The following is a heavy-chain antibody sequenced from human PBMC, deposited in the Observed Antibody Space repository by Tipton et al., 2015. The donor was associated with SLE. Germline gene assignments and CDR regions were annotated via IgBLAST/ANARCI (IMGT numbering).Heavy chain of an antibody. J-gene: IGHJ4*02. CDR3: ARVDYSSSSYDY. Sequence: TLSLTCTVSGGSISSGDYYWCWIRQPPGKGLEWIGEINHSGSTNYNPSLKSRVTISVDTSKNQFSLKLSSVTAADTAVYYCARVDYSSSSYDYWGQGTLVTVSS. V-gene: IGHV4-30-4*01. CDR1: GGSISSGDYY. CDR2: INHSGST. D-gene: IGHD6-6*01.